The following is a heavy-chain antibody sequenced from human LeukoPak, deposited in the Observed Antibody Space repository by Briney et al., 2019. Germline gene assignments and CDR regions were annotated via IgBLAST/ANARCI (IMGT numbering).Heavy chain of an antibody. V-gene: IGHV3-9*01. CDR3: AKSWSGYYSYCFDY. D-gene: IGHD3-3*01. CDR2: ISWNSGSI. CDR1: GFTFDDYA. Sequence: GRSLRLSCAASGFTFDDYAMHWVRQAPGKGLEWVSGISWNSGSIGYADSVKGRFTISRDNAKNSLYLQMNSLRAEDTALYYCAKSWSGYYSYCFDYWGQGTLVTVSS. J-gene: IGHJ4*02.